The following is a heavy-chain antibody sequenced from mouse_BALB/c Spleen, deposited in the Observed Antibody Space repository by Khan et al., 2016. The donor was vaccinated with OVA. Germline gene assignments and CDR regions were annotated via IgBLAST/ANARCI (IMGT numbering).Heavy chain of an antibody. J-gene: IGHJ4*01. CDR3: ARRTERALHAMDY. CDR1: GYTFTSYV. CDR2: INPYNDGT. D-gene: IGHD3-2*01. Sequence: VQLQQSGPELVKPGASVKMSCKASGYTFTSYVLHWLKQKPGQGLEWIGYINPYNDGTKYNEKFKGKATLTSDKSSSTAYMELSSLTSEDSAVYYCARRTERALHAMDYWGQGTSVTVSS. V-gene: IGHV1S136*01.